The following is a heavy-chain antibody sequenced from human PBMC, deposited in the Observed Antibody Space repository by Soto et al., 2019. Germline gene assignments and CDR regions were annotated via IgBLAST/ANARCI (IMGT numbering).Heavy chain of an antibody. CDR2: ISYDGSNK. D-gene: IGHD3-10*01. CDR3: AKGSGTVRGVYYYYYGMDV. V-gene: IGHV3-30*18. Sequence: QVQLVESGGGVVQPGRSLRLSCAASGFTFSSYGMHCVRQAPGKGLEWVAVISYDGSNKNYADSVKGRFTISRDNSKNTLYLQMNSLRAEDTAVYYCAKGSGTVRGVYYYYYGMDVWGQGTTVTVSS. CDR1: GFTFSSYG. J-gene: IGHJ6*02.